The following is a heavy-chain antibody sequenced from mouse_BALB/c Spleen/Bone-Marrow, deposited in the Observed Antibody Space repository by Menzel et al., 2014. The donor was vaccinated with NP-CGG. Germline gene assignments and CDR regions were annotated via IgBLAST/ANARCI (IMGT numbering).Heavy chain of an antibody. D-gene: IGHD2-14*01. J-gene: IGHJ4*01. CDR3: ARSGKVRNAMDY. Sequence: QVQLKQSGAELVRPGVSVKISCKGSGYTFTDYAIHWVKQSHAKSLEWIGLISSYYGDASYNQKFKGKATMTVDKSSSPAYIDPARLTSEDSAIYYCARSGKVRNAMDYWGQGTSVTVSS. CDR2: ISSYYGDA. CDR1: GYTFTDYA. V-gene: IGHV1S137*01.